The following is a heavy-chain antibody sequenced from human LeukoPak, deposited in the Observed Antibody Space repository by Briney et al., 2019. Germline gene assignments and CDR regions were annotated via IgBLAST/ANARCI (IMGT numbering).Heavy chain of an antibody. CDR3: AREWSITMIAVAKGAFDI. Sequence: GGSLRLSCAASGFTFSSYWMNWVRQAPGKGLEWVANIKPDGGETYYVDSVKGRFTISRDNAKNSLYLQMNSLRVEDTAVYYCAREWSITMIAVAKGAFDIWGQGTMVTVSS. CDR2: IKPDGGET. D-gene: IGHD3-22*01. J-gene: IGHJ3*02. V-gene: IGHV3-7*01. CDR1: GFTFSSYW.